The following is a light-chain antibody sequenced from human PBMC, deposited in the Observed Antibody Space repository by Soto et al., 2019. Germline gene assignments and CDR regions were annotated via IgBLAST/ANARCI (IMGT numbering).Light chain of an antibody. V-gene: IGKV1-27*01. CDR3: QKYNSAPLT. J-gene: IGKJ4*01. CDR1: QDIGVY. CDR2: AAS. Sequence: GARVTITCRASQDIGVYLAWFQQKPGNVPKLLIYAASTLQSGVPSRFSGSGSGTDFTLTISSLQPEDVATYYCQKYNSAPLTFGGGTKVELK.